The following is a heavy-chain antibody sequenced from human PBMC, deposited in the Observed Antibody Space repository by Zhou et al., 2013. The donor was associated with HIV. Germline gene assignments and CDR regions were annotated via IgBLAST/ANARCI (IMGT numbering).Heavy chain of an antibody. CDR1: GGSISSHY. J-gene: IGHJ4*02. V-gene: IGHV4-59*11. CDR3: ARSPADMVVAVYFDY. CDR2: IYYSGST. Sequence: QVQLQESGPGLVKPSETLSLTCTVSGGSISSHYWSWIRQPPGKGLEWIGYIYYSGSTNYNPSLKSRVTISVDASKNQLSLRLSSMTAGDTAVYYCARSPADMVVAVYFDYWGQGTLVTSPQ. D-gene: IGHD2-15*01.